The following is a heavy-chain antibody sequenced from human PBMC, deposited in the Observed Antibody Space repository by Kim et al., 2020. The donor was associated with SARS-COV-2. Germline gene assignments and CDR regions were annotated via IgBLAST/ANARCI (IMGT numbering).Heavy chain of an antibody. CDR3: SKEGYGSGSYGTTVDY. Sequence: GGSLRLSCAASGFTFSSYAMRWVRQAPGKGLEWVSVIYSGCSSTYYADSVKGRFTISRDNSKNTLYLQMNSLRAEDTAVYYCSKEGYGSGSYGTTVDYWGQEALVTVSP. V-gene: IGHV3-23*03. D-gene: IGHD3-10*01. CDR2: IYSGCSST. J-gene: IGHJ4*02. CDR1: GFTFSSYA.